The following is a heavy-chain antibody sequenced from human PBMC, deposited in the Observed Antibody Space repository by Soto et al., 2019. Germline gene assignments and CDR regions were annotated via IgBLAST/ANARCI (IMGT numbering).Heavy chain of an antibody. D-gene: IGHD5-18*01. J-gene: IGHJ5*02. CDR1: GGTFSSDA. CDR2: IIPMFGTE. Sequence: QVQLVQSGAEVRKPGSSVKVSCKASGGTFSSDAISWVRQAPGQGLEWMGGIIPMFGTENYSEKFHERVTITADESTSTASMEASSLRSEDTAVYYCARAVEMATAPLTTWGQGTVVIVSS. CDR3: ARAVEMATAPLTT. V-gene: IGHV1-69*01.